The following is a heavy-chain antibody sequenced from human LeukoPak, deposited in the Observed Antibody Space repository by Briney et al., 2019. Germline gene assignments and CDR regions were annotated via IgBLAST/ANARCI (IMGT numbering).Heavy chain of an antibody. J-gene: IGHJ6*02. CDR2: IYYSGST. D-gene: IGHD3-10*01. V-gene: IGHV4-59*01. Sequence: SETLSLTCTVSGGSNSSYYWSWIRQPLGKGLEWIGYIYYSGSTNYNPSLKSRVTISVDTSENQFSLKLSSVTAADTAVYYCARGPNYGFPYYGMDVWGQGTTVTVSS. CDR1: GGSNSSYY. CDR3: ARGPNYGFPYYGMDV.